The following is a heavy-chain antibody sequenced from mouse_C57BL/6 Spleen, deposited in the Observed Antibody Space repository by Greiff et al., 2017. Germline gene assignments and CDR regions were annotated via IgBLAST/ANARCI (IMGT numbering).Heavy chain of an antibody. V-gene: IGHV1-82*01. CDR1: GYSFSSSW. J-gene: IGHJ3*01. D-gene: IGHD1-3*01. CDR3: AREEYKGFAY. CDR2: IYPGNGDT. Sequence: VQLQQSGPELVKPGASVKISCKASGYSFSSSWMNWVKQSPGKGLEWIGRIYPGNGDTNYNGKFKGKATLTADKSSSTAYMQLSSLTSEDSAVYFCAREEYKGFAYWGQGTLVTVSA.